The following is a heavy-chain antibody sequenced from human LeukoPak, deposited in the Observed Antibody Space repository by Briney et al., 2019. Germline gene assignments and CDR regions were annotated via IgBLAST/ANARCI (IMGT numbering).Heavy chain of an antibody. D-gene: IGHD3-3*01. Sequence: ASVKVSCKASGYAFTGYYIHWVRQAPGQGLEWMGWINPRSGASQYSQNFQGRVTMTTDTPTSTAYMELRSLRSDDTAVYYCARRDTIFGVTWFDPWGQGTLVTVSS. J-gene: IGHJ5*02. V-gene: IGHV1-2*02. CDR2: INPRSGAS. CDR1: GYAFTGYY. CDR3: ARRDTIFGVTWFDP.